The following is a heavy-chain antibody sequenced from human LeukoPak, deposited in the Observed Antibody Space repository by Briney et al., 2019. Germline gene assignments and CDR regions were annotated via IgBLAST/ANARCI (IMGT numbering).Heavy chain of an antibody. V-gene: IGHV4-34*01. J-gene: IGHJ4*02. CDR1: GGSFSGYY. CDR3: ARDGSSWYVFPLY. D-gene: IGHD6-13*01. Sequence: SETLSLTCAVYGGSFSGYYWSWIRQPPGKGLEWIGEINHSGSTNYNPSLKSRVTISVDTSKNQFSLKLSSVTAADTAVYYCARDGSSWYVFPLYWGQGTLVTVSS. CDR2: INHSGST.